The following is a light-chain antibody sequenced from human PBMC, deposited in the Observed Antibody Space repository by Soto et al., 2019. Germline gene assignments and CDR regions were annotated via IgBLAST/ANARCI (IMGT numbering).Light chain of an antibody. V-gene: IGKV1-39*01. CDR3: QQSYSTPLT. Sequence: DIQMTQSPSSLSASGGDRVTITCRASQSISSYLNWYQQKPGKAPKLLIYAASSLQGGVPSRFSGSGSGTDFTLTISSLQPEDFATYYCQQSYSTPLTFGGGTKVDIK. CDR2: AAS. J-gene: IGKJ4*01. CDR1: QSISSY.